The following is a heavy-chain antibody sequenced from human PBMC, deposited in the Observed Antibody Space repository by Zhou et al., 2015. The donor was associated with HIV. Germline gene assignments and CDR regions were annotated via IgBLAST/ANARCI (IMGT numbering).Heavy chain of an antibody. CDR2: MNPNSGNT. J-gene: IGHJ5*02. D-gene: IGHD1-14*01. CDR3: ARGVSVNYNHKYYWFHP. Sequence: QVDLVQSGAEVKKPGASVTVSCQASGNIFSNYDINWVRQAAGQGLEWMGWMNPNSGNTGYAQKFQGRVTMTRDTSTRTAYMELSSLRSEDTAVYFCARGVSVNYNHKYYWFHPWAREPWSPSRQ. CDR1: GNIFSNYD. V-gene: IGHV1-8*01.